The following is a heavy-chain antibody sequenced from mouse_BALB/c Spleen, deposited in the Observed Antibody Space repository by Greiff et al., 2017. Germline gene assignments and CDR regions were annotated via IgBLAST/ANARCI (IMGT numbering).Heavy chain of an antibody. CDR3: AREGYRYAMDY. J-gene: IGHJ4*01. CDR1: GFTFSSYG. V-gene: IGHV5-6-3*01. CDR2: INSNGGST. Sequence: EVQLQESGGGLVQPGGSLKLSCAASGFTFSSYGMPWVRQTPDKRLELVATINSNGGSTYYPDSVRCRFTISRDNSQSILYLQMNTLRAEDSATYDCAREGYRYAMDYWGQGTSVTVSS. D-gene: IGHD2-14*01.